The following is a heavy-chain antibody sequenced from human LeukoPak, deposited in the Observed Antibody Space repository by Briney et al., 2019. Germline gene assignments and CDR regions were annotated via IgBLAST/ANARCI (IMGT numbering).Heavy chain of an antibody. Sequence: ASVNVSCTASGYTFTSYYMHWVRQAPGQGLEWMGIINPSGGSTSYAQKFQGRVTITRDTSTSTVYMELSSRRSEDTAVYYCARGGAARLIWFDPWGQGTLVTVSS. CDR1: GYTFTSYY. CDR2: INPSGGST. D-gene: IGHD6-6*01. J-gene: IGHJ5*02. CDR3: ARGGAARLIWFDP. V-gene: IGHV1-46*03.